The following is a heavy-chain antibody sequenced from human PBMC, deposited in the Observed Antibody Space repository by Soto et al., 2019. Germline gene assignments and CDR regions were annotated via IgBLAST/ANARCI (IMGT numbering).Heavy chain of an antibody. D-gene: IGHD4-17*01. CDR3: ARVGNYGDSPYYNYGSDG. Sequence: QVQLVESGGGVVQPGKSLRLSCTASGFVFLNYAFHWVRQAPGKGLEWVAVISFDGSDLFHADSVKGRFTISRDNSRDTLYLQMSSLRADDTAVYYCARVGNYGDSPYYNYGSDGWGQGTTVTVSS. V-gene: IGHV3-30-3*01. CDR1: GFVFLNYA. J-gene: IGHJ6*02. CDR2: ISFDGSDL.